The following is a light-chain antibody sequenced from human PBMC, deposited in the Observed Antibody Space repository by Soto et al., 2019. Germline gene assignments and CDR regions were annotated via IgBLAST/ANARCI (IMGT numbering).Light chain of an antibody. J-gene: IGLJ1*01. CDR2: DVT. Sequence: ALTQPRSVSGSPGQSVTISCTGTSGDVGGSNHVSWYQHHPGKAPKFLIYDVTKRPSGVPDRFSGSKSGNTASLTISGLQAEDEADYYCCSDAGTDTFVFGTGTKVTVL. CDR1: SGDVGGSNH. V-gene: IGLV2-11*01. CDR3: CSDAGTDTFV.